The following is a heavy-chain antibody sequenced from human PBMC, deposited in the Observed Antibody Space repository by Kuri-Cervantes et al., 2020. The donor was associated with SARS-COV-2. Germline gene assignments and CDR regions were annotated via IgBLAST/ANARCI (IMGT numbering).Heavy chain of an antibody. V-gene: IGHV3-48*01. J-gene: IGHJ4*02. Sequence: GGSLKISCAGSGFTFRSYGMHWVRQAPGKGLEWVSYISRSSSTIYHADSVKGRFTISRDNAKNSLYLQMNSLRVEDTAVYYWAELGMGPVDYWGQGTLVTVSS. CDR3: AELGMGPVDY. CDR2: ISRSSSTI. D-gene: IGHD7-27*01. CDR1: GFTFRSYG.